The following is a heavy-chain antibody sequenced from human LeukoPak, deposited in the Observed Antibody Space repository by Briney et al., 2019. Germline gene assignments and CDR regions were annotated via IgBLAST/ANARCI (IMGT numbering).Heavy chain of an antibody. CDR3: ANYHDYSNFQGAYYLDY. J-gene: IGHJ4*02. CDR2: IYYSGST. D-gene: IGHD4-11*01. Sequence: SETLSVTCTVSGGSISGYYWSWIRQPPGKGLEWIGNIYYSGSTNYNPSLKSRVTISVDTSKNQFSLKLSSVTAADTAVYYCANYHDYSNFQGAYYLDYWGQGTLVTVSS. CDR1: GGSISGYY. V-gene: IGHV4-59*08.